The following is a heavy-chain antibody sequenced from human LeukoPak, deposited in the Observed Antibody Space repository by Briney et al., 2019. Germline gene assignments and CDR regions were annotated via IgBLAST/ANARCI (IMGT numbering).Heavy chain of an antibody. CDR3: ARENSGSYREFDY. D-gene: IGHD1-26*01. V-gene: IGHV4-59*11. Sequence: SETLSITCTVSGGSISSHYWSWIRQPPGKGLERIGYIYYSGSTNYNPSLKSRVTISVDTSKNQFSLKLSSVTAADTAVYYCARENSGSYREFDYWGQGTLVTVSS. CDR2: IYYSGST. J-gene: IGHJ4*02. CDR1: GGSISSHY.